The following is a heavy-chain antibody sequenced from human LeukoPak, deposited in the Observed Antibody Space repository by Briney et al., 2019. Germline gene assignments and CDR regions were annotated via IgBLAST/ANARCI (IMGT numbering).Heavy chain of an antibody. V-gene: IGHV3-48*04. CDR1: GFIFNSYG. CDR3: ARALADNRGYYLGFDY. CDR2: ITNNHGAM. D-gene: IGHD3-22*01. J-gene: IGHJ4*02. Sequence: GGTLRLSCAASGFIFNSYGMNWVRQTPGKGLEWVSYITNNHGAMFYADSLEGRFTIFRDNAKKSLYLQMNSLRPDDTAVYYCARALADNRGYYLGFDYWGQGTLVTVSS.